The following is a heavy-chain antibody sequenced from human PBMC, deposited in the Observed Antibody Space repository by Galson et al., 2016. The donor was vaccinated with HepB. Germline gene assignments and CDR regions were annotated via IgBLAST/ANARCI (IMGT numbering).Heavy chain of an antibody. V-gene: IGHV3-11*06. CDR1: GFTFSDYY. Sequence: SLRLSCAASGFTFSDYYMTWIRQAPGKGLEWVSFLASSSSFTGYADSVKGRFTISRDNAKNSLYLEMNSLRAEDTAVYYCARGRRDTAMVPLPFDYWGQGTLVTVSS. J-gene: IGHJ4*02. D-gene: IGHD5-18*01. CDR2: LASSSSFT. CDR3: ARGRRDTAMVPLPFDY.